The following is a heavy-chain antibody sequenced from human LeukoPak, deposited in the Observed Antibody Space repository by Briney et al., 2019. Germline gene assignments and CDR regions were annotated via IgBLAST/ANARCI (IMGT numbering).Heavy chain of an antibody. V-gene: IGHV4-38-2*01. CDR2: IYHSGST. D-gene: IGHD2-21*02. Sequence: LETLSLTCAVSGYSICIGDYWGWIRQPPGKGLEWIGSIYHSGSTHYNPSLKSRVTISVDTSKNQFSLKLSSVTAADTAVYYCARNTTEVVTAKWFDPWGQGTLVTVSS. J-gene: IGHJ5*02. CDR1: GYSICIGDY. CDR3: ARNTTEVVTAKWFDP.